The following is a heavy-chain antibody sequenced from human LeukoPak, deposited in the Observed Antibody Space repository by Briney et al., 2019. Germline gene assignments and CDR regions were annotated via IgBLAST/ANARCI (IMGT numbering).Heavy chain of an antibody. Sequence: GESLKISCKGSGYSFSIYWIGWVRQMPGKGLEWMGIIYPGDSDTRYSPSFQGQVTISADKSMTTAYLQWSSVKASDTAMYYCARTIVGSTALPYYFDFWGQGTPVTVSS. CDR2: IYPGDSDT. D-gene: IGHD1-26*01. CDR1: GYSFSIYW. V-gene: IGHV5-51*01. J-gene: IGHJ4*02. CDR3: ARTIVGSTALPYYFDF.